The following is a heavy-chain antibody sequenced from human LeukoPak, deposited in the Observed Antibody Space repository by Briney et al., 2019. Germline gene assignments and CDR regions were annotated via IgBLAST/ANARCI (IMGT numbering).Heavy chain of an antibody. V-gene: IGHV4-4*07. D-gene: IGHD3-10*01. J-gene: IGHJ6*02. CDR2: ILNGGST. Sequence: PSETLSLTCTVSGGSISSYYWTWIRQPAGKGLEWIGRILNGGSTNYNPSLKSRLTTSVDTSKNQFSLKLNSVTAADTAVYYCTRGSMGGSGSYYKDYYYGMDVWGQGTTVTVS. CDR1: GGSISSYY. CDR3: TRGSMGGSGSYYKDYYYGMDV.